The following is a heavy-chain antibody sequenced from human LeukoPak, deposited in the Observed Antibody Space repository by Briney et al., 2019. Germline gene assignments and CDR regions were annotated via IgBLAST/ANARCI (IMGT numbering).Heavy chain of an antibody. D-gene: IGHD5-24*01. CDR3: VRDGDDYNFDY. CDR1: GFTFRNYW. V-gene: IGHV3-74*01. J-gene: IGHJ4*02. CDR2: VKGDGSFT. Sequence: GGSLRLSCTASGFTFRNYWKHWVRQAPGKGLVWVSRVKGDGSFTDYADSVKGRFTISRDNAKNTLYLQMYSLRAEDAAAYYCVRDGDDYNFDYWGQGSLVTVSS.